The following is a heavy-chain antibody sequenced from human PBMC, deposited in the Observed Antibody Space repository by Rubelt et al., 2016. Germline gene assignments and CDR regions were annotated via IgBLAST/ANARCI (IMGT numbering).Heavy chain of an antibody. CDR3: AKQGGHSSSFHSDH. CDR1: GFTFSTYG. CDR2: ISGSGGST. D-gene: IGHD3-22*01. J-gene: IGHJ5*02. Sequence: PGGSLRLSCAASGFTFSTYGMTWVRQAPGKGLEWVSAISGSGGSTYYADSVKGRFTISRDNSKNTLYLQMNSLRAEDTAVYYCAKQGGHSSSFHSDHWGQGTLITVSS. V-gene: IGHV3-23*01.